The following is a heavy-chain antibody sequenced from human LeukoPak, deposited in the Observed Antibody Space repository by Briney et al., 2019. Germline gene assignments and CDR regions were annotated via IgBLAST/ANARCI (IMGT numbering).Heavy chain of an antibody. Sequence: GESLKISCGASGFTFSSSAMHWVRQGPGKGLKWVAYIAHHGNNKYYADSVKGRFTISRDNSKGSLYLQMNSLRADDTAVYYCAKDGSWSCTDWGQGTLVRVSS. CDR1: GFTFSSSA. V-gene: IGHV3-30*02. CDR3: AKDGSWSCTD. D-gene: IGHD2-8*02. J-gene: IGHJ4*02. CDR2: IAHHGNNK.